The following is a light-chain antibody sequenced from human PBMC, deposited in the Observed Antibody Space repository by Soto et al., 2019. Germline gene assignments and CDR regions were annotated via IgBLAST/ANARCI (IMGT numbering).Light chain of an antibody. J-gene: IGLJ3*02. CDR1: SSDVGRYNY. V-gene: IGLV2-14*01. CDR3: SSYTSSSTWV. Sequence: QSVLTQPASVSGSPGQSITISCTGTSSDVGRYNYVSWYQQYPGNAPKLMIYEVSNRPSGVSNRFSGSKSGNTASLTISGLQAEDEADYYCSSYTSSSTWVFGGGTKLTVL. CDR2: EVS.